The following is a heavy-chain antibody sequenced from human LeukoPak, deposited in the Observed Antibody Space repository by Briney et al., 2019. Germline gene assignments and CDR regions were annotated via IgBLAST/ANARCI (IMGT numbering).Heavy chain of an antibody. D-gene: IGHD1-26*01. Sequence: SETLSLTCTVSGGSISGYYWSWIRQPPGKGLEWIGYIFYSGGTNYNPSLKSRVTISVDTSKNQFSLKLSSVTAADTAVYYCARGEWDLLFDYWGQGTLVTVSS. V-gene: IGHV4-59*01. J-gene: IGHJ4*02. CDR1: GGSISGYY. CDR3: ARGEWDLLFDY. CDR2: IFYSGGT.